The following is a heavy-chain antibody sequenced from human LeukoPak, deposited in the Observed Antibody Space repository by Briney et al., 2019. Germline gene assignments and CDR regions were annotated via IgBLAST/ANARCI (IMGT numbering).Heavy chain of an antibody. D-gene: IGHD2-21*02. CDR1: EFTFSGYA. CDR2: ISYDGNNK. Sequence: TGGSLRLSCAASEFTFSGYAMHWVRQAPGKGLDWVGVISYDGNNKYYADSVKGRFTISRGNSKNTLYLQMNSLRAEDTAVYYCARSSVTAKDAFDIWGQGIMVTVSS. CDR3: ARSSVTAKDAFDI. V-gene: IGHV3-30-3*01. J-gene: IGHJ3*02.